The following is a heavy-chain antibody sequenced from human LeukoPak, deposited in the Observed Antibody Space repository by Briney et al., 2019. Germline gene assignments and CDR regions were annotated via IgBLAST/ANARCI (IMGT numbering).Heavy chain of an antibody. CDR3: ARDFTKTASPDAFDV. D-gene: IGHD2-21*02. V-gene: IGHV4-31*03. J-gene: IGHJ3*01. CDR2: IHNSGNT. Sequence: SETLSLTCTVSGDSISNGGYHWTWIRQHPGKGLEWIGYIHNSGNTDSAPSLRSRLTISIDTSKNQFSLRLDSVTVADTAVYYCARDFTKTASPDAFDVWGHGTLVAVSS. CDR1: GDSISNGGYH.